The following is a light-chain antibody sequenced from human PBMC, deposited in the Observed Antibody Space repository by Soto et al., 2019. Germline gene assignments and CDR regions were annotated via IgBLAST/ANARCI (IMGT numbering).Light chain of an antibody. CDR3: ETWDSNTQNWV. CDR1: SGHSSYI. CDR2: LEGSGSY. J-gene: IGLJ3*02. Sequence: QPVLTQSSSASASLGSSVKLTCTLSSGHSSYIIAWHQQQPGKAPRYLMKLEGSGSYNKGSGVPDRFSGSSSGADRYLTISNLQFEDEAAYYCETWDSNTQNWVFGGGTKVTVL. V-gene: IGLV4-60*02.